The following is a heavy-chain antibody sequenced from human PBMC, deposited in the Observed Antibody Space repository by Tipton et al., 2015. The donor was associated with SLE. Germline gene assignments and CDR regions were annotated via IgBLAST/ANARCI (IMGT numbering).Heavy chain of an antibody. J-gene: IGHJ2*01. D-gene: IGHD5-12*01. Sequence: TLSLTCTVSGGSVSSSSYYWGFVRQPPGKGLEWIASVHFSGRAYDNPALISRVTVSVDTSKNQFSMKVNSVTAADTAVYYCVRQDFTTSSGLRHFDLWGRGTLIIVSS. CDR1: GGSVSSSSYY. CDR3: VRQDFTTSSGLRHFDL. CDR2: VHFSGRA. V-gene: IGHV4-39*07.